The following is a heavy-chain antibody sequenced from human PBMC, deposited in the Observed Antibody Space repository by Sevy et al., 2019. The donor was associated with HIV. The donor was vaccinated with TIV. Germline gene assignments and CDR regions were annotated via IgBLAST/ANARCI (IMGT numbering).Heavy chain of an antibody. V-gene: IGHV3-30*03. CDR2: ISPDGTNK. CDR3: ATGYCSPIRLIDY. J-gene: IGHJ4*02. CDR1: GFTFSSYG. D-gene: IGHD2-2*03. Sequence: GGSLRLSCAASGFTFSSYGMHWVRQAPGKGLEWVAVISPDGTNKYYGDSMRGRFTISRDNSKNTLYLQMDTVRVEDTAVYYCATGYCSPIRLIDYWGQGTLVTVSS.